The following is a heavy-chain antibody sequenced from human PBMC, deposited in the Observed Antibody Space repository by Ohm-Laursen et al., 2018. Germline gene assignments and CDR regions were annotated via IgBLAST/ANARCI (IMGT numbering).Heavy chain of an antibody. CDR1: GGSISSYY. CDR3: ARGYYDSSGYYHYYYYGMDV. J-gene: IGHJ6*02. CDR2: IYYSGST. D-gene: IGHD3-22*01. V-gene: IGHV4-59*08. Sequence: SETLSLTCTVSGGSISSYYWSWIRQPPGKGLEWIGYIYYSGSTNYNPSLKCRVTISVDTSKNQFSLKLSSVPAADTAVYYCARGYYDSSGYYHYYYYGMDVWGQGTTVTVSS.